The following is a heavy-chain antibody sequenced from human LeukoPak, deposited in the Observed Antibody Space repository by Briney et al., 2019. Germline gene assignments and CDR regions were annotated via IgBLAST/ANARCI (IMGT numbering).Heavy chain of an antibody. V-gene: IGHV1-46*01. J-gene: IGHJ4*02. Sequence: ASVKVSCKASGYTFTIYYMHWVRQPPAQGLEWMGIINPSGGSTSNAQKFQGRVTMTRDTTTSTVYMELSSLSSADTAVYYCARDYRGEYDYWGQGTLVTVSS. CDR3: ARDYRGEYDY. D-gene: IGHD3-16*01. CDR2: INPSGGST. CDR1: GYTFTIYY.